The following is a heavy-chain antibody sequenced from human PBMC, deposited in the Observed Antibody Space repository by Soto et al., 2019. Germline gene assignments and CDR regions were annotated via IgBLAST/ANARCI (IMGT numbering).Heavy chain of an antibody. J-gene: IGHJ5*02. Sequence: SETLSLTCTVSGGSISSGDYYWSWIRQPPGKGLEWIGYIYYSGSTYYNPSLKSRVTISVDTSKNQFSLKLSSVTAADTAVYYCATVRITIFGVVPNWFDPWGQGTLVTVSS. CDR1: GGSISSGDYY. D-gene: IGHD3-3*01. V-gene: IGHV4-30-4*01. CDR3: ATVRITIFGVVPNWFDP. CDR2: IYYSGST.